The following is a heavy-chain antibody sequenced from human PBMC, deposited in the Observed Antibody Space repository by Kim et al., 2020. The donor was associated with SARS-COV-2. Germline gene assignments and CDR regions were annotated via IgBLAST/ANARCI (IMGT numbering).Heavy chain of an antibody. CDR3: ARGAGGYAGYILDD. CDR2: ISGDNGDT. V-gene: IGHV1-3*01. CDR1: GYTFTHYA. Sequence: ASVKVSCKTSGYTFTHYAMHWVRQAPGQRLEWMGYISGDNGDTKYSQKFQGRVTITRDTSATTADMELSSLTSEDTAVYYCARGAGGYAGYILDDWGQGTLAIFSS. J-gene: IGHJ4*02. D-gene: IGHD3-22*01.